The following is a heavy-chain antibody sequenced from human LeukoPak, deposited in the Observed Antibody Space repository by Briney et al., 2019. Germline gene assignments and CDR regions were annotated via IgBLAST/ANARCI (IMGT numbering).Heavy chain of an antibody. CDR1: GFTFSSYS. CDR2: ISSSSSTI. V-gene: IGHV3-48*01. J-gene: IGHJ3*02. Sequence: GGSLTLSCAASGFTFSSYSMNWVRQAPGKGLEWVSYISSSSSTIYYADSVKGRFTISRDNAKNSLYLQMNSLRAEDTAVYYCASLYCSGGSCYGAGAFDIWGQGTMVTVSS. CDR3: ASLYCSGGSCYGAGAFDI. D-gene: IGHD2-15*01.